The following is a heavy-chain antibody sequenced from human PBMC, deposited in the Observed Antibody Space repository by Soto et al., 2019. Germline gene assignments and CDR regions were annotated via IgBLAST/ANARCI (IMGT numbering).Heavy chain of an antibody. Sequence: KPGGSLRLSCAASGFTFSNAWMSWVRQAPGKGLEWVGRIKSKTDGGTTGYAAPVKGRFTISRDDSKNTLYLQMNSLKTEDTAVYYCTTPYKELTHYYYYGMDVWGQGTTVTVS. D-gene: IGHD1-7*01. V-gene: IGHV3-15*01. CDR3: TTPYKELTHYYYYGMDV. CDR2: IKSKTDGGTT. CDR1: GFTFSNAW. J-gene: IGHJ6*02.